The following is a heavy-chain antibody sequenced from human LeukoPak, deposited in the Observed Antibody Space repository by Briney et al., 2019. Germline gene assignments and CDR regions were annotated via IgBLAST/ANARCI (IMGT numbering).Heavy chain of an antibody. J-gene: IGHJ5*02. CDR2: IYYSGST. D-gene: IGHD2-2*01. Sequence: SETLSLTCTVSGGSISSGDYYWSWIRQPPGKGLEWIGYIYYSGSTYYNPSLKSRVTISVDTSKNQSSLKLSSVTAADTAVYYCARVRCSSTSCRKGRDKWFDPWGQGTLVTVSS. CDR1: GGSISSGDYY. V-gene: IGHV4-30-4*08. CDR3: ARVRCSSTSCRKGRDKWFDP.